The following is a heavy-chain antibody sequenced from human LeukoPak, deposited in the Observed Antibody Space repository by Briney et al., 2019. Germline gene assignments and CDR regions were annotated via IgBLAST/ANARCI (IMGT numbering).Heavy chain of an antibody. Sequence: RGSLRLSCAASGFTFGTYWMNWVRQAPGKGLEWVANIKQDGSEKHYVDSVKGRFTISRDNAKNSLYLQMNSLRAEDTAVYYCATGRVDYWGQGTLVTVSS. V-gene: IGHV3-7*01. J-gene: IGHJ4*02. CDR1: GFTFGTYW. CDR2: IKQDGSEK. CDR3: ATGRVDY.